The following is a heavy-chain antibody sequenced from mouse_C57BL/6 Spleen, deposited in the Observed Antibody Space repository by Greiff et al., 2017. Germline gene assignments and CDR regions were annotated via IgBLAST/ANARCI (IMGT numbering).Heavy chain of an antibody. CDR2: INPNNGGT. D-gene: IGHD1-1*01. V-gene: IGHV1-18*01. CDR1: GYTFTDYN. Sequence: VHVKQSGPELVKPGASVKIPCKASGYTFTDYNMDWVKQSHGKSLEWIGDINPNNGGTIYNQKFKGKATLTVDKSSSTAYMELRSLTSEDTAVYYCARGVYGSSPHWYFDVWGTGTTVTVSS. CDR3: ARGVYGSSPHWYFDV. J-gene: IGHJ1*03.